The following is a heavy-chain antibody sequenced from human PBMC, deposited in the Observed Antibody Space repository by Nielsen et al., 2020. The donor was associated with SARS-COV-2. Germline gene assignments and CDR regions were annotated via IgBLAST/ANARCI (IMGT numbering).Heavy chain of an antibody. J-gene: IGHJ5*02. CDR1: GYTFTKHG. CDR3: ASSAPPSGFNWFDP. Sequence: ASVKVSCKASGYTFTKHGISWVRQAPGQGREWMGWISGNSDSAKYVKKFLGRVIMTTDTSTSTAYLEVRSLRSDDTAVYYCASSAPPSGFNWFDPWGQGTLVTVSS. V-gene: IGHV1-18*04. D-gene: IGHD3-22*01. CDR2: ISGNSDSA.